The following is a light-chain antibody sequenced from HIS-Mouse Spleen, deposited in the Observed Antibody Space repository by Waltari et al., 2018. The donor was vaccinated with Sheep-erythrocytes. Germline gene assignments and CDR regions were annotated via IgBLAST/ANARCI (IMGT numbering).Light chain of an antibody. CDR1: NLVAKY. J-gene: IGLJ3*02. Sequence: SYELTQPPSVSVSPGQTASITCSGDNLVAKYACWYHQKPGQSPVLVIYQDSKRPSGIPERFSGSNSGNTATLTISGTQAMDEADYYCQAWDSSTAWVFGGGTKLTVL. CDR3: QAWDSSTAWV. V-gene: IGLV3-1*01. CDR2: QDS.